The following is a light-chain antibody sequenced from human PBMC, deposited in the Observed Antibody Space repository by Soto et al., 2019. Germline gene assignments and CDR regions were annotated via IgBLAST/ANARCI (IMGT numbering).Light chain of an antibody. J-gene: IGLJ1*01. CDR2: EVS. CDR1: SXDVGAYNY. CDR3: SSYTTSRAYV. Sequence: QSALTQPASVSGSPGQSITISYTGTSXDVGAYNYVSWYQQQSGKAPKLMIHEVSNRPSGVSNRFSGSKSGNTASLTISGLQAEDEADYYCSSYTTSRAYVFGIGTKVTVL. V-gene: IGLV2-14*01.